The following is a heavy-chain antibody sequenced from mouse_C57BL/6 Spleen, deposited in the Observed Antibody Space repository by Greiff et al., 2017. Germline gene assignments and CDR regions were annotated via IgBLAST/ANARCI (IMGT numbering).Heavy chain of an antibody. CDR2: INPNNGGT. CDR1: GYTFTDYN. CDR3: SSTTVVATSSMDY. J-gene: IGHJ4*01. Sequence: VQLQQSGPELVKPGASVKMSCKASGYTFTDYNMHWVKQSHGKSLEWIGYINPNNGGTSYNQKFKGKATLTVNKSSSTAYMELRSLTSEDSAVYYCSSTTVVATSSMDYWGQGTSVTVSS. V-gene: IGHV1-22*01. D-gene: IGHD1-1*01.